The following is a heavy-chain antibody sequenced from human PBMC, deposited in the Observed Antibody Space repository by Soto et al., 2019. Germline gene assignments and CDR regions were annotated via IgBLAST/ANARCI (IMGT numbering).Heavy chain of an antibody. CDR1: GYSFTSYW. V-gene: IGHV5-51*01. CDR2: IYPGDSDT. CDR3: ARKGRDGYNARWWFDP. J-gene: IGHJ5*02. D-gene: IGHD5-12*01. Sequence: GESLKISCKGSGYSFTSYWIGWVRQMPGKGLEWMGIIYPGDSDTRYSPSFQGQVTISADKSISTAYLQWSSLKASDTAMYYCARKGRDGYNARWWFDPWGQGTLVTVSS.